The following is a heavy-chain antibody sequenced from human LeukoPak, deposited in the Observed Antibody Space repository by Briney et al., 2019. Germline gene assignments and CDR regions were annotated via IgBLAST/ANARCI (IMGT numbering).Heavy chain of an antibody. V-gene: IGHV3-23*01. D-gene: IGHD3-10*02. J-gene: IGHJ6*04. CDR3: AELGITMIGGV. Sequence: SGGSLRLSCAASGFTFSNYAMSWVRQAPGKGLEWVSSMSGSGGSTYYADSVKGRFTISRDNSKNTLYLQMNSLRAEDTAVYYCAELGITMIGGVWGKGTTVTISS. CDR1: GFTFSNYA. CDR2: MSGSGGST.